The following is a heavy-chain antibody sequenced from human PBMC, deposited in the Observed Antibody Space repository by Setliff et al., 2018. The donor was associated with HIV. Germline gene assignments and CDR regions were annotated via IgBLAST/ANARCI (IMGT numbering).Heavy chain of an antibody. CDR3: ARAYYDHLWASYRFDY. CDR2: IIHSGST. Sequence: SETLSLTCAVYGGSFSGYYWSWIRQPPGKGLEWIGEIIHSGSTNYNPSLKSRVTISVDTSTSQFSLRLTSMTAADTAVYYCARAYYDHLWASYRFDYWGQGTLVTVSS. J-gene: IGHJ4*02. V-gene: IGHV4-34*12. D-gene: IGHD3-16*02. CDR1: GGSFSGYY.